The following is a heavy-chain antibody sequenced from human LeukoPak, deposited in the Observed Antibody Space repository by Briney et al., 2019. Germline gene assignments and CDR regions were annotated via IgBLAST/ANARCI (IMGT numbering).Heavy chain of an antibody. D-gene: IGHD3-9*01. J-gene: IGHJ4*02. CDR1: GYTFTSYD. V-gene: IGHV1-8*01. CDR2: MNPNSGNT. Sequence: ASVKVSCKASGYTFTSYDINWVRQATGQGLEWMGWMNPNSGNTGYAQKFQGRVTMTRNTSISTAYMELRSLRSDDTAVYYCAREGYYDILTAADYWGQGTLVTVSS. CDR3: AREGYYDILTAADY.